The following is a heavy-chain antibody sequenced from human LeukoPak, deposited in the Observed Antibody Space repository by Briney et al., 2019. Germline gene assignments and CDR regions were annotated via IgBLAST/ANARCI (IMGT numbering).Heavy chain of an antibody. J-gene: IGHJ6*02. CDR2: IYYSGST. V-gene: IGHV4-59*08. CDR3: ASSSSWYRGPVDV. Sequence: KASETLSLTCTVSGVSISSYYWSWIRQPPGKGLEWIGYIYYSGSTNYNPSLKSRVTISVDTSKNQFSLKLSSVTAADTAVYYCASSSSWYRGPVDVWGQGTTVTVSS. D-gene: IGHD6-13*01. CDR1: GVSISSYY.